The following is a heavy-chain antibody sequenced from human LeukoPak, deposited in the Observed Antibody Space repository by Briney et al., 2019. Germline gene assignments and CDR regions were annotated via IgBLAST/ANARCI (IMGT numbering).Heavy chain of an antibody. D-gene: IGHD3-3*01. V-gene: IGHV3-21*01. CDR1: GFTFSSYS. Sequence: QPGGSLRLSCAASGFTFSSYSMNWVRQAPGKGLEWVSSISSSSSYIYYADSVKGRFTISRDNAKNSLYLQMNSMRAEDTAVYYCARREYDFWSGYYTCFDYWGQGTLVTVPS. CDR3: ARREYDFWSGYYTCFDY. CDR2: ISSSSSYI. J-gene: IGHJ4*02.